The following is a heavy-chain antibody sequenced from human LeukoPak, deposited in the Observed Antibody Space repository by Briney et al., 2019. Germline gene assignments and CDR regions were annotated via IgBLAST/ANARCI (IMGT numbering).Heavy chain of an antibody. CDR1: GGTFSSYA. CDR3: ARGGPLYYYGSGSLSWFDP. V-gene: IGHV1-69*04. J-gene: IGHJ5*02. D-gene: IGHD3-10*01. CDR2: IIPILGIA. Sequence: ASVKVSCKASGGTFSSYAISWVRQAPGQGLEWMGRIIPILGIANYAQKFQGRVTITRDTSASTAYMELSSLRSEDTAVYYCARGGPLYYYGSGSLSWFDPWGQGTLVTVSS.